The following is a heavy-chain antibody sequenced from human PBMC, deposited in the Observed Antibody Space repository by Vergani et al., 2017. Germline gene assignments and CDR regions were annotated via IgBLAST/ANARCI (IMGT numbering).Heavy chain of an antibody. J-gene: IGHJ4*02. CDR3: AKDASSSSPRGADY. Sequence: QVQLVESGGGVVQPGRSLRLSCAASGFTFSNYGMHWVRQAPGKGLEWVAVISYDGSNKYYADSVKGRFTISRDNSKNTLDLQMNSLRAEDTAVYYCAKDASSSSPRGADYWGQGTLVTVSS. CDR2: ISYDGSNK. CDR1: GFTFSNYG. D-gene: IGHD6-6*01. V-gene: IGHV3-30*18.